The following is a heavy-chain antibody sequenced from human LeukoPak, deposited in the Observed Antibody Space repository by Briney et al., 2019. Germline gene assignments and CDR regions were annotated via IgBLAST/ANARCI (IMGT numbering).Heavy chain of an antibody. Sequence: PSETLSLTCAVYGGSFSGYYWSWVRQPPGKGLEWIGGINHSGSTNYNPSIKSRVTISVDPSKNQFSLKLSSVTAADTAVYYCARGAPSYDILFAFDISGQGTMVTVSS. CDR2: INHSGST. CDR1: GGSFSGYY. D-gene: IGHD3-9*01. V-gene: IGHV4-34*01. CDR3: ARGAPSYDILFAFDI. J-gene: IGHJ3*02.